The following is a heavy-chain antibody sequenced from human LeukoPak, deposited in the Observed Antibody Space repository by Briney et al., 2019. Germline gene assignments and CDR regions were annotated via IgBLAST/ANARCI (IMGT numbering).Heavy chain of an antibody. CDR1: GYTFTTHD. J-gene: IGHJ6*02. CDR2: MNPDSGNT. V-gene: IGHV1-8*01. Sequence: GASVKVSCKASGYTFTTHDINWVRRATGQGLEWMGWMNPDSGNTGYAQKFLGRLTMTRDTSTSTAYMELSSLRSEDTAVYYCARDRGVFGVDQGVHYYGLDVWGQGTTVTVSS. D-gene: IGHD3-3*01. CDR3: ARDRGVFGVDQGVHYYGLDV.